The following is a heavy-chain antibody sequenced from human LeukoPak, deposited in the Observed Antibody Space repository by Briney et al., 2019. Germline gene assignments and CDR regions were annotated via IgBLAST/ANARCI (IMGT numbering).Heavy chain of an antibody. CDR2: ISSSGSTI. Sequence: GGSLRLSCAASGFTFSSYEMNWVRQAPGKGLEWVSYISSSGSTIYYADSVKGRFTISRDNAKNSLYLQMSSLRAEDTAMYYCARDPRGIRALVDYFDYWGQGTLVIVSS. CDR1: GFTFSSYE. J-gene: IGHJ4*02. CDR3: ARDPRGIRALVDYFDY. D-gene: IGHD5-18*01. V-gene: IGHV3-48*03.